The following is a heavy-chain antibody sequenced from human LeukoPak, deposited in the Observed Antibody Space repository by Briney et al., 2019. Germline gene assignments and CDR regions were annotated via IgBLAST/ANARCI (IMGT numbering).Heavy chain of an antibody. D-gene: IGHD6-13*01. CDR2: IYYSGST. V-gene: IGHV4-39*01. J-gene: IGHJ5*02. Sequence: SETLSLTCTVSGVSISSSSYYWGWIRQPPGKGLEWIGSIYYSGSTYYNPSLKSRVTISVDKSKNQFSLKLSSVTAADTAVYYCARPIAAAGNWFDPWGQGTPVTVSS. CDR3: ARPIAAAGNWFDP. CDR1: GVSISSSSYY.